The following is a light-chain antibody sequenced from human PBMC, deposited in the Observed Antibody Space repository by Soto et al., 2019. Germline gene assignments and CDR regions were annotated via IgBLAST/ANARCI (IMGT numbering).Light chain of an antibody. CDR3: QHYDTSRNT. V-gene: IGKV3-20*01. J-gene: IGKJ3*01. CDR1: QPINTNY. Sequence: ELVLTQSPGTLSLSPGERVTLSCRASQPINTNYLLWHQHKPGQAPRLLIYGTSSRATDIPDRFSGSGSGTDFTLTTDGLEPEDFAVYYCQHYDTSRNTFGPGTKVEVK. CDR2: GTS.